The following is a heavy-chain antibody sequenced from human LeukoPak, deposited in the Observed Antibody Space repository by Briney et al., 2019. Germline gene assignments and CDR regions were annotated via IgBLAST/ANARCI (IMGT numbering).Heavy chain of an antibody. CDR3: ARARWELDYYYYYGTDV. J-gene: IGHJ6*02. D-gene: IGHD1-26*01. V-gene: IGHV4-59*01. CDR2: IYYSGST. CDR1: GGSISSYY. Sequence: SETLSLTCTVSGGSISSYYWSWIRQPPGKGLEWIGYIYYSGSTNYNPSLKSRVTISVDTSKNQFSLKLSSVTAADTAVYYCARARWELDYYYYYGTDVWGQGTTVTVSS.